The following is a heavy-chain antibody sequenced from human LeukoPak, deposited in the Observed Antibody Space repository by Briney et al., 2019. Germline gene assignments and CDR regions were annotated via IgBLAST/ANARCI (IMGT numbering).Heavy chain of an antibody. V-gene: IGHV1-2*02. CDR3: ASVGVVVPAATDAFDI. D-gene: IGHD2-2*01. CDR2: INPNSGGT. J-gene: IGHJ3*02. CDR1: GYTFTGYY. Sequence: ASVKVSCKASGYTFTGYYMHWVRQAPGQGLEWMGWINPNSGGTNYAQKFQGRVTMTRDTSISTAYMELSRLRSDDTAVYYCASVGVVVPAATDAFDIWGQGTMVTVSS.